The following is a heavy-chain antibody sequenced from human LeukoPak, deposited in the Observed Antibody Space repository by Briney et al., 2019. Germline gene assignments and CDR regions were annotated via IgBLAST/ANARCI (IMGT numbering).Heavy chain of an antibody. CDR1: GYTFTRYD. V-gene: IGHV1-8*01. D-gene: IGHD1-7*01. CDR3: ATPLYNWNSHDAFDI. Sequence: GASVKVSCTASGYTFTRYDINWVRQATGQGLEWMGWINLNSGNTGYAQKFQGRVTMTRDTSISTAYMELSRLRSDDTAVYYCATPLYNWNSHDAFDIWGQGTMVTVSS. CDR2: INLNSGNT. J-gene: IGHJ3*02.